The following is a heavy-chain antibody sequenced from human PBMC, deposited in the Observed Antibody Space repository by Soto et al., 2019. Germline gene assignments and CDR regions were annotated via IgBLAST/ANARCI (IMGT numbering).Heavy chain of an antibody. CDR1: GFTVSSDY. V-gene: IGHV3-53*01. CDR2: IFSGGLT. D-gene: IGHD2-15*01. CDR3: ARGGDYCRGGRCYPHEFDP. Sequence: EVQLVESGGGLIQPGKSLRLYCAASGFTVSSDYMSWVRQVPGKGLEWVSVIFSGGLTYYADSVKGRFTISRDHSKNTLFLQMNSLRAEDTAVYYCARGGDYCRGGRCYPHEFDPWGQGTLVTVSS. J-gene: IGHJ5*02.